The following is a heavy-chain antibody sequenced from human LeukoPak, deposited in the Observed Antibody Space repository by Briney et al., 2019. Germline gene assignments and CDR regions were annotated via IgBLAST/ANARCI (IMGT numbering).Heavy chain of an antibody. CDR2: TYYRSTWYN. CDR1: GDNVSSNSVT. Sequence: SQTLSLTCAISGDNVSSNSVTWNWIRQSPSRGLEWLGRTYYRSTWYNDYTVSVRGRITVNPDTSKNQFSLHLNSVTPEDTAVYYCARRLTQYDCFDPWGQGILVTVSS. CDR3: ARRLTQYDCFDP. V-gene: IGHV6-1*01. J-gene: IGHJ5*02. D-gene: IGHD2-2*01.